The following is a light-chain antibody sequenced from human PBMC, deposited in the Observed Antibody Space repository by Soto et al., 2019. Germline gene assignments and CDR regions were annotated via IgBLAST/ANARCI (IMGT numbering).Light chain of an antibody. V-gene: IGKV3-20*01. J-gene: IGKJ4*01. CDR2: GAS. CDR3: QLYGSSPLT. CDR1: KSVSSSY. Sequence: EILLTHSPGTLSCSPGERATLACRASKSVSSSYLAWYQQKPGQAPRLLFYGASRRSTGIPERFSGSGSGTDFTLTISRLEPEDFAVYYCQLYGSSPLTFGGGTKVEIK.